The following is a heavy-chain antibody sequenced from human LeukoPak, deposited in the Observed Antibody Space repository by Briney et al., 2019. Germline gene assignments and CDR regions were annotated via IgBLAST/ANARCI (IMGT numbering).Heavy chain of an antibody. CDR1: GFTFSSYA. CDR2: IRYDGSNK. Sequence: AGGSLRLSCAASGFTFSSYAMSWVRQAPGKGLEWVAFIRYDGSNKYYADSVKGRFTISRDNSKNTLYLQMNSLRAEDTAVYYCAKGRYCSSTSCYTPFDYWGQGTLVTVSS. D-gene: IGHD2-2*02. CDR3: AKGRYCSSTSCYTPFDY. J-gene: IGHJ4*02. V-gene: IGHV3-30*02.